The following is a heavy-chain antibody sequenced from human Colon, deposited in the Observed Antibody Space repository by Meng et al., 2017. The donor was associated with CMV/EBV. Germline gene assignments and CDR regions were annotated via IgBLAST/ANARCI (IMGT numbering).Heavy chain of an antibody. Sequence: VQMRESGPGLLKPSETLSPHCTVSGASITSYYWSWIRQPAGKGLEWIGRVYISGNTIYNPSLKSRVTMSIDTSKNQLSLNIRSVTAADTAVYYCARDSNLSGLAYWGQGTLVTVSS. CDR3: ARDSNLSGLAY. D-gene: IGHD3-10*01. CDR1: GASITSYY. CDR2: VYISGNT. V-gene: IGHV4-4*07. J-gene: IGHJ4*02.